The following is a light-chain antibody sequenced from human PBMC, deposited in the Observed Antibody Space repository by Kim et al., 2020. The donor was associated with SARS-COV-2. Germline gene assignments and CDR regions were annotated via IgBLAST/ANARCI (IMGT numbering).Light chain of an antibody. CDR2: DAA. CDR3: QPRNNWPPAVT. V-gene: IGKV3-11*01. CDR1: QTIGIS. Sequence: PGEGAILSCRASQTIGISLRLYPHKLGQAPRLRLYDAAIRAAGIPDRFSGGGSGTDFTLTIRSLEPEDFAVYYCQPRNNWPPAVTFGGGTKVDIK. J-gene: IGKJ4*01.